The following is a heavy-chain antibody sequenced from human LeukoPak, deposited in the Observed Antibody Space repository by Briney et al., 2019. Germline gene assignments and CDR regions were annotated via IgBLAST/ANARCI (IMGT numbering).Heavy chain of an antibody. CDR2: IQPDDSDT. Sequence: GESLTISCRLSGFSSSTYWIAWVRQMTGKGLEWMGVIQPDDSDTTYSPSFQGQVSISADKSINTAFLQWSSLEASDTAMYYCARPLFSSNYKAFDLWGQGTLVTVSS. D-gene: IGHD4-11*01. CDR3: ARPLFSSNYKAFDL. CDR1: GFSSSTYW. V-gene: IGHV5-51*01. J-gene: IGHJ3*01.